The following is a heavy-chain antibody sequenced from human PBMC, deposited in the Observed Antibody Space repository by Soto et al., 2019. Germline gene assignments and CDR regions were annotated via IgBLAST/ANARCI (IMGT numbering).Heavy chain of an antibody. J-gene: IGHJ4*02. Sequence: GGSLRLSCAASGFTFSSYAMHWVRQAPGKGLEWVAVISYDGSNKYYADSVKGRFTISRDNSKNTLYLQMNSLRAEDTAVYYCARDEVRLGGSYYFVDYWGQGTLVTVSS. CDR1: GFTFSSYA. CDR3: ARDEVRLGGSYYFVDY. V-gene: IGHV3-30-3*01. CDR2: ISYDGSNK. D-gene: IGHD1-26*01.